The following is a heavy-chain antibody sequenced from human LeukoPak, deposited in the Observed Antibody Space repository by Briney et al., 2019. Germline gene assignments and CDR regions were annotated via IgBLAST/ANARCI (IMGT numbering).Heavy chain of an antibody. CDR3: ARTTMVRGTYYMDV. CDR1: GFTFSNYA. CDR2: ISGSGDNT. J-gene: IGHJ6*03. D-gene: IGHD3-10*01. V-gene: IGHV3-23*01. Sequence: PGGSLRLSCAASGFTFSNYAMSWVRQAPGKGLEWVSAISGSGDNTYYADSVKGRFTVSRDNSKNTLYVQMKSLRAEDTAVYYCARTTMVRGTYYMDVWGKGTTVTISS.